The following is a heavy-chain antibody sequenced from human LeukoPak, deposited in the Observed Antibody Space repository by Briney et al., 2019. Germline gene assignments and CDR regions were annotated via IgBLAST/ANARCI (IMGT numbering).Heavy chain of an antibody. J-gene: IGHJ4*02. CDR1: GGSFSGYY. CDR3: ARSKYCSGGSCLVSFDY. Sequence: SETLSLPCAVYGGSFSGYYWSWIRQPPGKGLEWIGEINHSGSTNYNPSLKSRVTISVDTSKNQFSLKLSSVTAADTAVYYCARSKYCSGGSCLVSFDYWGQGTLVTVSS. CDR2: INHSGST. V-gene: IGHV4-34*01. D-gene: IGHD2-15*01.